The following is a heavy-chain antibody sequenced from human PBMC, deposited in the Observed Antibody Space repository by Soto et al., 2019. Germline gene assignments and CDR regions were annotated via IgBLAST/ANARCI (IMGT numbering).Heavy chain of an antibody. CDR1: GFTFSSYA. D-gene: IGHD4-17*01. V-gene: IGHV3-23*01. J-gene: IGHJ4*02. Sequence: EVQLLESGGGLVQPGGSLRLSCAASGFTFSSYAMSWVRQAPGKGLEWVSAISGSGGRTYYADSVKGRFTISRDNSKNTLYLQMNSLRAEDTAVYYCAKQSTVTTSSFVYWGQGTLVTVSS. CDR3: AKQSTVTTSSFVY. CDR2: ISGSGGRT.